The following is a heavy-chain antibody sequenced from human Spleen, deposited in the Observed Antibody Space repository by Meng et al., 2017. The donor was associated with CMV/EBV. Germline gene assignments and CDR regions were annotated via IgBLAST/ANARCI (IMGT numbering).Heavy chain of an antibody. CDR3: ASAPYSYGYGMDV. V-gene: IGHV1-69*05. CDR2: IIPIFGTA. J-gene: IGHJ6*02. D-gene: IGHD5-18*01. Sequence: SVKVSCKASGGTFSSYAISWVRQAPGQGLEWMGGIIPIFGTANYAQKFQGRVTITTDESTSTAYMELSSLRSEDTAVYCCASAPYSYGYGMDVWGQGTTVTVSS. CDR1: GGTFSSYA.